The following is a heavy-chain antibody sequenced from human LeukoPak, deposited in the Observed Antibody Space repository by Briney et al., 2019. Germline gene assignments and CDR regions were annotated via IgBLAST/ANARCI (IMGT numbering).Heavy chain of an antibody. CDR2: IWYDGSNK. CDR3: ARDNPYYDILTGYYKEGDAFDI. V-gene: IGHV3-33*08. CDR1: GFTFSSYA. Sequence: GGSLRLSCAASGFTFSSYAMSWVRQAPGKGLEWVAVIWYDGSNKYYADSVKGRFTISRDNSKNTLYLQMNSLRAEDTAVYYCARDNPYYDILTGYYKEGDAFDIWGQGTMVTVSS. D-gene: IGHD3-9*01. J-gene: IGHJ3*02.